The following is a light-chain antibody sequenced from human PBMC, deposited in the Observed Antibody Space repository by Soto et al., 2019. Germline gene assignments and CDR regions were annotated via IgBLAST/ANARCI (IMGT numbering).Light chain of an antibody. CDR2: DAS. CDR3: QQYNSFSKT. V-gene: IGKV1-5*01. J-gene: IGKJ1*01. CDR1: RSISDW. Sequence: DIQVTQSPSSLSPSVGDRVTITCRASRSISDWFAWYQQKPGKAPELLIFDASNLKSGVSSRFSGSGSGTEFTLTISSLQPDDFATYYCQQYNSFSKTFGQGTKVDI.